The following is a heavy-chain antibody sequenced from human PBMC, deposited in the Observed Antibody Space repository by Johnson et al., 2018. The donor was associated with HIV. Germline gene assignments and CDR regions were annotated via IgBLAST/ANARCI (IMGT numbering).Heavy chain of an antibody. CDR2: ISSSGSTI. V-gene: IGHV3-48*04. D-gene: IGHD6-19*01. J-gene: IGHJ3*02. CDR3: ARDRRAVAQGAFDI. CDR1: RFTFSSYA. Sequence: VQLVESGGGVVQPGRSLRLSWAASRFTFSSYAMHWVRQAPGKGLEWVSYISSSGSTIYYADSVKGRFTISRSNAKNSLYLQMNSLGAEDTAVYYCARDRRAVAQGAFDIWGQGTMVTVSS.